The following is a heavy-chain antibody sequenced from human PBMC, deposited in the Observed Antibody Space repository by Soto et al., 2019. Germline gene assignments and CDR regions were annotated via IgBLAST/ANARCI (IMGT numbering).Heavy chain of an antibody. D-gene: IGHD2-15*01. CDR2: ISAYNGNT. CDR1: GYTFTSYG. J-gene: IGHJ5*02. CDR3: ARDLGPYCSGGSCYLADP. V-gene: IGHV1-18*01. Sequence: PGASVKVSCKASGYTFTSYGISWVRQAPGQGLEWMGWISAYNGNTNYAQKLQGRVTMTTDTSTSTAYMELRSLRSDDTAVYYCARDLGPYCSGGSCYLADPWGQGTLVTVSS.